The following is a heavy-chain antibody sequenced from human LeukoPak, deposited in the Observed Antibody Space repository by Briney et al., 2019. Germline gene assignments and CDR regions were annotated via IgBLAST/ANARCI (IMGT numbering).Heavy chain of an antibody. CDR2: ISANGRT. CDR1: GASISRHY. J-gene: IGHJ5*02. Sequence: PSETLSLTCVVSGASISRHYWSWIRQPPGKGLEWIGYISANGRTNYNPALKSRVTISGDTSNNQFSLRLTSVTAADTAVYYCARHRENSYESSHMGFDRWGPGTLVTVSS. CDR3: ARHRENSYESSHMGFDR. D-gene: IGHD3-22*01. V-gene: IGHV4-4*09.